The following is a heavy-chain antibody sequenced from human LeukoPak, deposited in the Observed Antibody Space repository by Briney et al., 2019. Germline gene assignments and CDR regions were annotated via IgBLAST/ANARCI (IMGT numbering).Heavy chain of an antibody. J-gene: IGHJ4*02. CDR3: AKDLLSPVYGGNSGYDY. V-gene: IGHV3-9*01. CDR2: ISWNSGSI. Sequence: GGSLRLSCAASGFTFDDYAMHWVRQAPGKGLEWVSGISWNSGSIGYADSVKGRFTISRDNAKNSPYLQMNSLRAEDTALYYCAKDLLSPVYGGNSGYDYWGQGTLVTVSS. D-gene: IGHD4-23*01. CDR1: GFTFDDYA.